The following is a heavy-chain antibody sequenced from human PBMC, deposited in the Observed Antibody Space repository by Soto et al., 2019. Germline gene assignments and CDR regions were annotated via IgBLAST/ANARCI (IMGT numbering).Heavy chain of an antibody. CDR1: GGSISSGGYY. CDR2: IYYSGST. Sequence: SETLSLTCTVSGGSISSGGYYWSWIRQHPGKGLEWIGYIYYSGSTYYNPSLKSRVTISVDTSKNQFSLKLSSVTAADTAVYYCARVYCSGGSCNPDRTNLSAPRGQGTLVPVSS. J-gene: IGHJ5*02. CDR3: ARVYCSGGSCNPDRTNLSAP. D-gene: IGHD2-15*01. V-gene: IGHV4-31*03.